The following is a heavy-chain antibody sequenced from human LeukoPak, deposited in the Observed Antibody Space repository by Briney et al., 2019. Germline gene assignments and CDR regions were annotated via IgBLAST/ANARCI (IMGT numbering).Heavy chain of an antibody. D-gene: IGHD3-22*01. CDR2: INPNSGGT. CDR1: GYTFTDYY. Sequence: ASVKVSCKASGYTFTDYYMHWVRLALGQGLEWMGWINPNSGGTNYVQKLQGRVTMTTDTSTSTAYMELRSLRSDDTAVYYCASDHYDSSGYPDYWGQGTLVTVSS. J-gene: IGHJ4*02. V-gene: IGHV1-2*02. CDR3: ASDHYDSSGYPDY.